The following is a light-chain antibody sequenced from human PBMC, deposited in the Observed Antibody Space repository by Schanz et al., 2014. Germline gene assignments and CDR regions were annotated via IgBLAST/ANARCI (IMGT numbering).Light chain of an antibody. CDR3: VLYMGSGIWV. V-gene: IGLV8-61*01. CDR1: SGSVSTSYY. CDR2: STS. J-gene: IGLJ3*02. Sequence: QTVVTQEPSFSVSPGGTVTLTCGLSSGSVSTSYYPSWYQQTPGQAPRTLIYSTSTRSSGVPDRFSGSILGNKAGLTITGAQADDESDYYCVLYMGSGIWVFGGGTKLTVL.